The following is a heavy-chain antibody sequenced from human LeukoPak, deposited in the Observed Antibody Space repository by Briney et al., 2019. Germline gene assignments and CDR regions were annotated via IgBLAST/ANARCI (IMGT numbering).Heavy chain of an antibody. CDR3: ARASSTSCPEWFDP. CDR2: ISYDGSNK. CDR1: GFTFSSYA. V-gene: IGHV3-30-3*01. Sequence: GGSLRLSCAASGFTFSSYAMHWVRQAPGKGLEWVAVISYDGSNKYYADSVQGRFTISRDNSKNTLYLQMNSLRAEDTAVYYCARASSTSCPEWFDPWGQGTLVTVSS. J-gene: IGHJ5*02. D-gene: IGHD2-2*01.